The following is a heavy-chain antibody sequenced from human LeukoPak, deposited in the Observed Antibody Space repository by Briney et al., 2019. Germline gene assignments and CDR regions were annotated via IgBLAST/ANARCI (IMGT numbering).Heavy chain of an antibody. D-gene: IGHD3-3*01. Sequence: PGGSLRLSCAASGFTFSSYWMSWVRQAPGKGLEWAANIKQDGSEKYYVDSVKGRFTISRDNAKNSLYLQMNSLRAEDTAVYYCARSGFGVVPYYYYYYMDVWGKGTTVTVSS. CDR1: GFTFSSYW. J-gene: IGHJ6*03. CDR2: IKQDGSEK. V-gene: IGHV3-7*01. CDR3: ARSGFGVVPYYYYYYMDV.